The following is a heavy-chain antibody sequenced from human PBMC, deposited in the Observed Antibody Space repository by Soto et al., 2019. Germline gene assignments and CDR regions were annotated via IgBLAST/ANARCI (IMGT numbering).Heavy chain of an antibody. J-gene: IGHJ6*02. V-gene: IGHV3-30-3*01. D-gene: IGHD2-2*01. CDR3: ARGVVPAAPSYYGMDV. Sequence: GGSLRLSCAASGFTFSSYAMHWVRQAPGKGLEWVAVISYDGSNKYYADSVKGRFTISRDNSKNTLYLQMNSLRAEDTAVYYCARGVVPAAPSYYGMDVWGQGPTVTVSS. CDR2: ISYDGSNK. CDR1: GFTFSSYA.